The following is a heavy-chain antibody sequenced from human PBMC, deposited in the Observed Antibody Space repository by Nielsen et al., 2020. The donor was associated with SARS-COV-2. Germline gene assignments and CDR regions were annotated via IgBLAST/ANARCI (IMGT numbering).Heavy chain of an antibody. CDR1: GGSISSSSYY. Sequence: SETLSLTCTVSGGSISSSSYYWGWIRQPPGKGLEWIGSIYYSGSTYYNPSLKSRVTISVDTSKNQFSLKLSSVTAADTAVYYCARGGRSGGDYDYWGQGTLVTVSS. J-gene: IGHJ4*02. D-gene: IGHD4-17*01. CDR2: IYYSGST. CDR3: ARGGRSGGDYDY. V-gene: IGHV4-39*01.